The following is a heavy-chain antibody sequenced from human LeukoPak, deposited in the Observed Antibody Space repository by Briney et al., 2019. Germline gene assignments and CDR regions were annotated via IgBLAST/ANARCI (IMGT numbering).Heavy chain of an antibody. Sequence: GGSLRLSCAASGFTLNNYAMTWVRQAPGKGLEWVSAICSNGGNTYYADSVRGRFTISRDTSKNTLYLQMNSLRVEDTAAYYCAKVISSSCGIGGYWGQGTLVTVSS. J-gene: IGHJ4*02. V-gene: IGHV3-23*01. CDR2: ICSNGGNT. CDR1: GFTLNNYA. D-gene: IGHD2-2*01. CDR3: AKVISSSCGIGGY.